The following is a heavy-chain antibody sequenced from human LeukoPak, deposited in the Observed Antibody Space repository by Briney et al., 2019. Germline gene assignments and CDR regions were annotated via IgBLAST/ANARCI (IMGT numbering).Heavy chain of an antibody. CDR2: MNPNSGNT. Sequence: ASVKVSCKASGYTFTSYDINWVRQAPGQGLEWMGWMNPNSGNTGYAQKFQGRVTITRNTSISTAYMELSSLRSEDTAVYYCARVGPSSGYYSLDYWGQGTLVTVSS. J-gene: IGHJ4*02. CDR3: ARVGPSSGYYSLDY. V-gene: IGHV1-8*01. CDR1: GYTFTSYD. D-gene: IGHD3-22*01.